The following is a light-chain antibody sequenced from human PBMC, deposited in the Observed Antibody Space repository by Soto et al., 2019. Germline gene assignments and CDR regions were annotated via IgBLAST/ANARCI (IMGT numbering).Light chain of an antibody. CDR1: TSNIGSNY. J-gene: IGLJ1*01. CDR3: ATWDDSLNGFYV. Sequence: QSVLTQPPSASGTPGQGVTISCSGSTSNIGSNYVYWYQQLPGTAPKLLIYRNNQRPSGGPDRFSGSKSGTSASLAISGLRSDDEADYFCATWDDSLNGFYVFGTGTKLTVL. V-gene: IGLV1-47*01. CDR2: RNN.